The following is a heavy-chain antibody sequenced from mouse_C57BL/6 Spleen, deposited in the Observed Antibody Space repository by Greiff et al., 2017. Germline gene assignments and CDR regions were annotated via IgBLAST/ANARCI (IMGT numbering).Heavy chain of an antibody. CDR1: GYAFSSSW. Sequence: QVQLQQSGPELVKPGASVKISCKASGYAFSSSWMNWVTQRPGKGLEWIGRIYPGDGDTNYNGKFKGKDTLTADKSSSTAYMQLSSLTSEDSAVYFCARDEDYAMDFWGQGTSVTVSS. J-gene: IGHJ4*01. V-gene: IGHV1-82*01. CDR3: ARDEDYAMDF. CDR2: IYPGDGDT.